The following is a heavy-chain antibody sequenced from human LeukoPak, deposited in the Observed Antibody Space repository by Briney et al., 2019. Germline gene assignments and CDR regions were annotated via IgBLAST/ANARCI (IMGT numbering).Heavy chain of an antibody. Sequence: GGSLRLSCAASGFTVSSNYMSWVRQAPGKGLEWVSVIYSGGSTYYADSVKGRFTISRDNSKNTLYLQMNSLRAEDTAVYYCARDACGGDCYIDYWGQGALVTVSS. CDR1: GFTVSSNY. CDR2: IYSGGST. J-gene: IGHJ4*02. D-gene: IGHD2-21*02. CDR3: ARDACGGDCYIDY. V-gene: IGHV3-53*01.